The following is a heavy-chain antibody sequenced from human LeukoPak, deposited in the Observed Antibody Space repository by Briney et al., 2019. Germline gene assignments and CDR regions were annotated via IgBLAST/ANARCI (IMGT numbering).Heavy chain of an antibody. D-gene: IGHD4-23*01. Sequence: SETLSLTCTVSDDSISSYAWSWIRQPPGRGLEWIGYIYYSGSTKYNPSFKSRVTISVDTSKNQFSLKLGSVTAADTAVYYCARAKYGGNLCHFDYWGQGNMVTVSS. CDR1: DDSISSYA. CDR3: ARAKYGGNLCHFDY. V-gene: IGHV4-59*01. CDR2: IYYSGST. J-gene: IGHJ4*02.